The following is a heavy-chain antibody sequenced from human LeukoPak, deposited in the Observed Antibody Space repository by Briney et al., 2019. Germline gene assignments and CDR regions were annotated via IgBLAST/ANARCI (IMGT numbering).Heavy chain of an antibody. D-gene: IGHD4-11*01. CDR2: IYHSGGT. V-gene: IGHV4-38-2*02. CDR3: ARENNYDY. J-gene: IGHJ4*02. Sequence: SETLSLTCSVFGYSISSGYYWGWIRQPPGKGLEWIGTIYHSGGTYYNPSLNSRVTILVDTSKNQFSLKLSSVTAADTAVYYCARENNYDYWGQGILVTVSS. CDR1: GYSISSGYY.